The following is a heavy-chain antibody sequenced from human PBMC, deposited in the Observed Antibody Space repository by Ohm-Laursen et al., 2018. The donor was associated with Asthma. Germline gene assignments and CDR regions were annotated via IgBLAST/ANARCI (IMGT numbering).Heavy chain of an antibody. J-gene: IGHJ3*01. CDR3: ARGQGSGDISGSDPFDL. D-gene: IGHD3-10*01. Sequence: SLRLSCAASGFSVSRHFMNWIRQGPEKGLEWVSDIYPGGATFYADSVKGRFTISRDDSKNTLNLQMSSLRGDDTASYYCARGQGSGDISGSDPFDLWGQGTTVIVSS. CDR2: IYPGGAT. CDR1: GFSVSRHF. V-gene: IGHV3-53*01.